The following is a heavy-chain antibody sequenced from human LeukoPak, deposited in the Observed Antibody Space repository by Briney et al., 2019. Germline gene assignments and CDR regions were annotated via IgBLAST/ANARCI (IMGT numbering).Heavy chain of an antibody. CDR1: GGSISSYY. CDR2: TYYSGST. Sequence: SETLSLTCTVSGGSISSYYWSWIRQPPGKGLEWIGYTYYSGSTNYNPSLKSRVTISVDTSKNQFSLKLSSVTAADTAVYYCAREPTAMVTRAFDIWXXXXXVXVSS. V-gene: IGHV4-59*01. J-gene: IGHJ3*02. D-gene: IGHD5-18*01. CDR3: AREPTAMVTRAFDI.